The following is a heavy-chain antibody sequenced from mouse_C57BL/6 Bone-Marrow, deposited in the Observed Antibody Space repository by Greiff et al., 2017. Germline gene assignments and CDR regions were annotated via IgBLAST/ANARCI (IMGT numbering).Heavy chain of an antibody. D-gene: IGHD1-1*01. CDR1: GYTFTSYW. CDR3: AREGYYYGSTGCDY. J-gene: IGHJ2*01. V-gene: IGHV1-69*01. Sequence: QVQLQQPGAELVMPGASVKLSCKASGYTFTSYWMNWVKQRPGQGLEWIGEIDPSDSYTNYNQKFKGKSTLTVDKSSSTAYMQLSSLTSEDSAVYYCAREGYYYGSTGCDYWGQGTTRTVTS. CDR2: IDPSDSYT.